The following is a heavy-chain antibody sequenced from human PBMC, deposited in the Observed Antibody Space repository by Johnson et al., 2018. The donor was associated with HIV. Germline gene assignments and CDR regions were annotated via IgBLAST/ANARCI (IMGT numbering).Heavy chain of an antibody. V-gene: IGHV3-74*02. J-gene: IGHJ3*02. D-gene: IGHD2/OR15-2a*01. Sequence: EVQLVESGGGLVQPGGSLRLSCAASGFTFSSYAMSWVRQAPGKGLVWVSRINSDGSSTSYADSVKGRFTISRDNAKNTLYLQMNSLRAEDTAVYYCARGVGYYSHDAFDIWGQGTMVTVSS. CDR3: ARGVGYYSHDAFDI. CDR1: GFTFSSYA. CDR2: INSDGSST.